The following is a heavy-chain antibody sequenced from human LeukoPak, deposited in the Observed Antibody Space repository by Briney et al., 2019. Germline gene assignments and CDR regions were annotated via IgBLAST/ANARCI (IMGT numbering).Heavy chain of an antibody. J-gene: IGHJ4*02. CDR3: ARVGYCSSTSCYREFDY. D-gene: IGHD2-2*03. CDR1: GGSISSYY. CDR2: IYTSGST. Sequence: PSETLSLTCTVSGGSISSYYWSWIRQPPGKGLEWIGYIYTSGSTNYNPSLKSPVTISVDTSKNQFSLKLSSVTAADTAVYYCARVGYCSSTSCYREFDYWGQGTLVTVSS. V-gene: IGHV4-4*09.